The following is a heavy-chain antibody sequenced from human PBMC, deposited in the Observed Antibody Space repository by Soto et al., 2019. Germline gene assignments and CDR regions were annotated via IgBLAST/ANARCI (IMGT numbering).Heavy chain of an antibody. Sequence: ASVKVSCKASGYTFNTHVIHWVRQAPGQRLEWMGWINGGSGKTKESQKFQGRVTFSRDTSASTAYMELTSLTPEDTAVYYCARVRGGDALDIWGQGTMVTVSS. D-gene: IGHD3-10*01. CDR2: INGGSGKT. CDR1: GYTFNTHV. CDR3: ARVRGGDALDI. V-gene: IGHV1-3*01. J-gene: IGHJ3*02.